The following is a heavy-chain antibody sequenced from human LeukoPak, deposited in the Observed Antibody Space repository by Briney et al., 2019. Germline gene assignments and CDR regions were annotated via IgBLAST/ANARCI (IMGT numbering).Heavy chain of an antibody. V-gene: IGHV3-30*18. Sequence: GGSVRLSCAASGFTFSSYGMHWVRQAPGKGLEWVAVISYDGSNKYYADSVKGRFTISRDNSKNTLYLQMNSLGAEDTAVYYCAKLGYCSGGSCSPFDYWGQGTLVTVSS. CDR3: AKLGYCSGGSCSPFDY. CDR1: GFTFSSYG. D-gene: IGHD2-15*01. J-gene: IGHJ4*02. CDR2: ISYDGSNK.